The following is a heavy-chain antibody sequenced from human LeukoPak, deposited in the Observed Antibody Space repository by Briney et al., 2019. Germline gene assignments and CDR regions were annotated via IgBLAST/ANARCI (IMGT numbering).Heavy chain of an antibody. CDR1: GGPFSGYY. V-gene: IGHV4-34*01. CDR2: INHSGST. J-gene: IGHJ4*02. CDR3: ARGRATYDFWSGYLFDY. Sequence: SETLSLTCAVYGGPFSGYYWNWIRQSPGKGLEWIGEINHSGSTNYNPSLKSRVTISVDTSKNQFSLKLSSVTAADTAVYYCARGRATYDFWSGYLFDYWGQGTLATVSS. D-gene: IGHD3-3*01.